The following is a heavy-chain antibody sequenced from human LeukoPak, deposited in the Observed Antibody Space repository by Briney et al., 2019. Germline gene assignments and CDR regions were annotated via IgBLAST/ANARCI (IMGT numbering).Heavy chain of an antibody. CDR1: GYTFTSYD. J-gene: IGHJ4*02. CDR3: TRGRPVLSHFDY. V-gene: IGHV1-8*03. D-gene: IGHD2-8*01. CDR2: MKPNSGNT. Sequence: SVKVSCKASGYTFTSYDINWVRQATGQGLEWMGWMKPNSGNTDYAQRFQGRVTITRNTSISTAFMELSSLRSEDTAVYYCTRGRPVLSHFDYWGQGTLVTVSS.